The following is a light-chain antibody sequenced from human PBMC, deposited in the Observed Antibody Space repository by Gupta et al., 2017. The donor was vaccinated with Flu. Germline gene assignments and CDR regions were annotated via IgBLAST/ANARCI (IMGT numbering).Light chain of an antibody. J-gene: IGKJ1*01. CDR2: DAS. V-gene: IGKV1-33*01. Sequence: DRVTITCQASQDIKKYLNWYQQKPGKAPKLLIYDASNLETGVPSRFGGSGSGTDFTFTISSLQAEDIGTYYCQQYESLPTFGQGTKVEIK. CDR1: QDIKKY. CDR3: QQYESLPT.